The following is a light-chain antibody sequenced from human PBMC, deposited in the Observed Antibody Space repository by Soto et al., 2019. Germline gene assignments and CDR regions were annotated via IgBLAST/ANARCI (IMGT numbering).Light chain of an antibody. CDR3: QQYKNLIT. V-gene: IGKV3-15*01. CDR1: QSISIN. CDR2: AAY. Sequence: EIVVTQAPGTLSVSPGERATLSCRASQSISINLAWYQQKPGQAPRLLSYAAYNRATGVLPRFSATCSGPECTLTISCRHTKGLAGYYCQQYKNLITFGQGTRLEI. J-gene: IGKJ5*01.